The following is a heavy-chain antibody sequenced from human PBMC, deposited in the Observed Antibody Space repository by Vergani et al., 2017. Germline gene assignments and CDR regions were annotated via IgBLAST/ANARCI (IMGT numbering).Heavy chain of an antibody. D-gene: IGHD3-3*01. Sequence: QVQLVQSGAEVKKPGSSVQVSCKASGGTFSSYAISWVRQAPGQGLEWMGGIIPIFGTAHYAQQFQGRVTITADESTSTAYMELSSLRSEDTAVYYCARAYHAQMYYDFWSGRFDYWGQGTLVTVSS. CDR2: IIPIFGTA. CDR3: ARAYHAQMYYDFWSGRFDY. J-gene: IGHJ4*02. CDR1: GGTFSSYA. V-gene: IGHV1-69*01.